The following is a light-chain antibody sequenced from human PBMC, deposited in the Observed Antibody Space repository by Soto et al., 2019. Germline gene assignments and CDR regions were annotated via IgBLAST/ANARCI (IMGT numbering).Light chain of an antibody. V-gene: IGKV3-20*01. Sequence: EIVLTQSPGTLSVSPGERATVSCRASQSVSSGSLAWYQQKPGQAPRLLLYGASSRATGIPDRFSGSGSGTDFTLTISRLEPEDCAVYYCQQYGRSPLTFGGVTKVEIK. CDR2: GAS. CDR3: QQYGRSPLT. CDR1: QSVSSGS. J-gene: IGKJ4*01.